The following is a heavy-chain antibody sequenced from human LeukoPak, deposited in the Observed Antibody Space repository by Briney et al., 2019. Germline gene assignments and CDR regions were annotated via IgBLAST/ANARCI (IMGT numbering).Heavy chain of an antibody. CDR2: IYWDDDK. CDR3: AHRGYYWDSSGDRSFDY. J-gene: IGHJ4*02. V-gene: IGHV2-5*02. Sequence: FGPTLVNPTQTLTLTCTFSGVSLSTSGVGVGWIRQPPGKALEWLALIYWDDDKRYSPSLKSRLTITKDTSKNQVVLTMTNMDPVDTATYYCAHRGYYWDSSGDRSFDYWGQGTLFTVSS. CDR1: GVSLSTSGVG. D-gene: IGHD3-22*01.